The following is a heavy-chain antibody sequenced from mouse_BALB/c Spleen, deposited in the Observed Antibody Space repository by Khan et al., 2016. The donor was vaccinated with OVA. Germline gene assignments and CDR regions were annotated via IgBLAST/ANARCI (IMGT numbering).Heavy chain of an antibody. CDR1: GYTFTSYW. CDR3: GRNPFAY. Sequence: QVQLQQSGAELVRPGASVKLSCEASGYTFTSYWMNWVKQSPEQGLEWIGRINPYDSETHYNHNFKDKAIMTGDKSSSTAYMQLSSLKSEDAAVYYCGRNPFAYWGQGTRVTVSA. V-gene: IGHV1-61*01. J-gene: IGHJ3*01. CDR2: INPYDSET.